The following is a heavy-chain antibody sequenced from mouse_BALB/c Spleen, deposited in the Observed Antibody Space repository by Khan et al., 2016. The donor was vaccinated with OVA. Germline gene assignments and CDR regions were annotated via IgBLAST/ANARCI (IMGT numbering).Heavy chain of an antibody. J-gene: IGHJ4*01. Sequence: VQLQQSGPGLVKPSQSLSLTCTVTGYSITSDYAWNWIRQFPGNKLEWMGYISSTGSTSYNPSLKSRISFTRDTSKNQFFLQLKSVTTEDTATYYCARSLYYSYGYALDCWGRGTSGTVSS. CDR2: ISSTGST. CDR3: ARSLYYSYGYALDC. CDR1: GYSITSDYA. D-gene: IGHD2-14*01. V-gene: IGHV3-2*02.